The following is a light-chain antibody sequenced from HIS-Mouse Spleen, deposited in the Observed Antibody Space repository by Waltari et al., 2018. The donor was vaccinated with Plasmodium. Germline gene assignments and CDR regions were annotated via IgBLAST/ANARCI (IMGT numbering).Light chain of an antibody. Sequence: DIQITLSPSPLSASVGNSVTITCRASQRISNYLPWYQQKPAKVPKLLIYAASTLQSGVPSRFSGSGSGTDFTLTISSLQSEDVAAYYCQKYNSAPPTFGGGTKVEIK. V-gene: IGKV1-27*01. CDR2: AAS. CDR3: QKYNSAPPT. J-gene: IGKJ4*01. CDR1: QRISNY.